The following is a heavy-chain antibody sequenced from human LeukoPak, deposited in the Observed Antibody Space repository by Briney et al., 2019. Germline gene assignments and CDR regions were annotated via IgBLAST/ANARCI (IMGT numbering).Heavy chain of an antibody. J-gene: IGHJ4*02. Sequence: KTSETLSLTRTVSGGSISSYYWSWIRQPPRKGLEWIGYIYYSGTTTYNPSLKSRVTISIDTSTNQFSLQLTSVTAADTAVYYCARVTLYFDFSTGNHYYFDSWGQGTLVIVSS. D-gene: IGHD3-3*01. CDR1: GGSISSYY. CDR2: IYYSGTT. CDR3: ARVTLYFDFSTGNHYYFDS. V-gene: IGHV4-59*08.